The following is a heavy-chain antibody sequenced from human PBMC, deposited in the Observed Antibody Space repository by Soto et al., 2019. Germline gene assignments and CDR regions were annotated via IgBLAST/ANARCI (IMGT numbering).Heavy chain of an antibody. Sequence: QVQLVESGGGLVKPGGSLRLSCASSGFTFSDYYMYWIRQAPGKGLEWVSYISSSGDTIYYADSVKGRFTMARDNAKNALYVQMDSLRAEDTAVYYCARGGVAYTSGWGIDYWGQGTLVTVSS. D-gene: IGHD6-19*01. CDR3: ARGGVAYTSGWGIDY. J-gene: IGHJ4*02. CDR1: GFTFSDYY. CDR2: ISSSGDTI. V-gene: IGHV3-11*01.